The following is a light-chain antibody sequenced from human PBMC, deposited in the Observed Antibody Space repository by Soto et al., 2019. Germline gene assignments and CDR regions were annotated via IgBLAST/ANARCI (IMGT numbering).Light chain of an antibody. V-gene: IGLV1-47*02. J-gene: IGLJ1*01. CDR1: NSNIESNY. CDR2: SNS. CDR3: ATWDDGLSAYV. Sequence: QSVLTQTPSASGTPGQRVTISCSGSNSNIESNYVYWYQQFPRTAPKLLIFSNSQRPSGVPDRFSGAKSGTSASLAISGLQSEDEANYYCATWDDGLSAYVFGTGTKVTVL.